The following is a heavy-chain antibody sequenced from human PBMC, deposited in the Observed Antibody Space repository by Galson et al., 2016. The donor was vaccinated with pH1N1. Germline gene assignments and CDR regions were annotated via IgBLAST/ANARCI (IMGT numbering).Heavy chain of an antibody. J-gene: IGHJ4*02. Sequence: SETLSLTCTVSGGSITNTNYWGWIRQPPGKGLEWIGTIYYSGSTYYSPSRKSRVTISLDTAKNKFSLKLSSMTAADTAVYYCARHVGTTFGLVRPTYLDYWGQGTLVTVSS. V-gene: IGHV4-39*01. CDR2: IYYSGST. D-gene: IGHD3-3*01. CDR3: ARHVGTTFGLVRPTYLDY. CDR1: GGSITNTNY.